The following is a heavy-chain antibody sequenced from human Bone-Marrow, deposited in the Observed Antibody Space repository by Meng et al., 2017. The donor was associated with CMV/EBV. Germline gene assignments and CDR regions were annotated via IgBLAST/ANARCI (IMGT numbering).Heavy chain of an antibody. D-gene: IGHD1-26*01. CDR2: ISGSGGST. CDR3: ARDRRVGAIGGAFDI. Sequence: GGSLRLSCAASGFTFSSYAMSWVRQAPGKGLEWVSAISGSGGSTYYADSVKGRFTISRDNAKNSLYLQMNSLRAEDTAVYYCARDRRVGAIGGAFDIWGQGTMVTVSS. CDR1: GFTFSSYA. J-gene: IGHJ3*02. V-gene: IGHV3-23*01.